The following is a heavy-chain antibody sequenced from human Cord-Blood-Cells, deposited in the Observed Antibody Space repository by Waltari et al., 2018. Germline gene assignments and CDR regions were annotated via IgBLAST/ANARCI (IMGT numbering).Heavy chain of an antibody. J-gene: IGHJ5*02. V-gene: IGHV4-34*01. CDR2: INHSGST. Sequence: QVQLQQWGAGLLKPSETLSLTCAVYVGSFRGYYWSWIRQPPGKGLEWIGEINHSGSTNYNPSLKSRVTISVDTSKNQFSLKLSSVTAADTAVYYCARHLSGSYWFDPWGQGTLVTVSS. CDR3: ARHLSGSYWFDP. D-gene: IGHD1-26*01. CDR1: VGSFRGYY.